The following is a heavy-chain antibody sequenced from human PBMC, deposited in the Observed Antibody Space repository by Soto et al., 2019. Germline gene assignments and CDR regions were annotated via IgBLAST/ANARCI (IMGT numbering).Heavy chain of an antibody. CDR1: GYTFTSYG. CDR2: ISAYNGNT. D-gene: IGHD1-26*01. J-gene: IGHJ6*02. Sequence: ASVKVSCKASGYTFTSYGISWVRQAPGQGLEWMGWISAYNGNTNYAQKLQGRVTMTTDTSTSTAYMELRSLRSDDTAVYYCAREQPLSGSYYYYGMDGWGQGTTVTVSS. V-gene: IGHV1-18*01. CDR3: AREQPLSGSYYYYGMDG.